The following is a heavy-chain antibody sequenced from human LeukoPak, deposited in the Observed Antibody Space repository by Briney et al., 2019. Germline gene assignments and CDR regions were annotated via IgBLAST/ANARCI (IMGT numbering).Heavy chain of an antibody. J-gene: IGHJ6*02. CDR1: GGPISSYY. CDR2: IYYSGST. V-gene: IGHV4-59*08. D-gene: IGHD2-2*01. CDR3: ARQPVRAGYYYYYGMDV. Sequence: SETLSLTCTVSGGPISSYYWSWIRQPPGKGLEWIGYIYYSGSTNYNPSLKSRVTISVDASKNQFSLKLSSVTAADTAVYYCARQPVRAGYYYYYGMDVWGQGTTVTVSS.